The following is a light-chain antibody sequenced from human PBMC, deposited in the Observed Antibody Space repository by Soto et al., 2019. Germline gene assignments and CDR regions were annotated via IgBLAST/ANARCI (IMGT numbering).Light chain of an antibody. J-gene: IGLJ2*01. CDR2: EVS. V-gene: IGLV2-8*01. CDR1: SSDVGGHNY. Sequence: QSVLTQSPSASGSPGQSVTISCTGSSSDVGGHNYVSWYQHHPGKAPKLIIYEVSKRPSGVPDRFSGSKSGNTASLTVSGLQAEDEAVYYCSSYTSSSTLVVFGGGTQLTVL. CDR3: SSYTSSSTLVV.